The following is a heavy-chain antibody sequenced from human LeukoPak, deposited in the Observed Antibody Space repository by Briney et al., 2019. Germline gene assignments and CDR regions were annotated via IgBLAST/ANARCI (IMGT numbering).Heavy chain of an antibody. CDR2: IIPIFGTT. CDR1: GGTFSSHA. D-gene: IGHD5-12*01. CDR3: ARGDSGYDYGFDN. V-gene: IGHV1-69*05. J-gene: IGHJ4*02. Sequence: SVKVSCKASGGTFSSHAISWVRQAPGQGLEWVGGIIPIFGTTNYAQKFQGRVTITTDESTSTGYMELRSLRSNDTAVYYCARGDSGYDYGFDNWGQGTLVTVSS.